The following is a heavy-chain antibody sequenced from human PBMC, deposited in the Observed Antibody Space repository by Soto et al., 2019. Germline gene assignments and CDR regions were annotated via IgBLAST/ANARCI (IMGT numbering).Heavy chain of an antibody. J-gene: IGHJ4*02. CDR2: IGSLITST. V-gene: IGHV3-23*03. Sequence: EVELLESGGGLVQPGGSLRLSCVASGFTFSSRALTWVRQAPGKGLEWVSLIGSLITSTFYADSVRGRFTDSRDNSKNKVYMQMTSVRVEDTAIYYCARGIWLGDRNYFDYWGQGTLVTVSS. CDR1: GFTFSSRA. CDR3: ARGIWLGDRNYFDY. D-gene: IGHD3-10*01.